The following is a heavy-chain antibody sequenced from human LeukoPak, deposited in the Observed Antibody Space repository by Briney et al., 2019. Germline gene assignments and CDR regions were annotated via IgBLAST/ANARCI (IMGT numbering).Heavy chain of an antibody. D-gene: IGHD2-2*01. CDR3: ARHPEPGYCSSTSCHESYFDY. CDR2: ISYDGSNK. CDR1: GFTFSSYA. V-gene: IGHV3-30*07. J-gene: IGHJ4*02. Sequence: GGSLRLSCAASGFTFSSYAMSWVRQAPGKGLEWVAVISYDGSNKYYADSVKGRFTISRDNSKNTLYLQMNSLRAEDTAVYYCARHPEPGYCSSTSCHESYFDYWGQGTLVTVSS.